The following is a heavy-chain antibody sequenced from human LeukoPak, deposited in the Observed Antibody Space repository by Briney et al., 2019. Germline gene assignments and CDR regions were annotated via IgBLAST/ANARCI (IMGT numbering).Heavy chain of an antibody. CDR1: GGSSSGYY. Sequence: NASETLSLTCAVYGGSSSGYYWSWIRQPSGKGLEWIGEINHSGSTNYNPSLKSRVTISVDTSKNQFSLKLSSVTAADTAVYYCARAPGSSTSYYYYYGMDVWGQGTTVTVSS. CDR2: INHSGST. D-gene: IGHD2-2*01. J-gene: IGHJ6*02. CDR3: ARAPGSSTSYYYYYGMDV. V-gene: IGHV4-34*01.